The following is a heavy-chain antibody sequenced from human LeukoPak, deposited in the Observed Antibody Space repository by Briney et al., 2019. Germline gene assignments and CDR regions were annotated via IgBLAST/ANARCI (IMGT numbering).Heavy chain of an antibody. J-gene: IGHJ3*02. CDR3: ARDVMVRGVNDAFDI. D-gene: IGHD3-10*01. CDR2: MNPNSGNT. Sequence: ASVKVSCKASGYTFTSYDINWVRQATGQGLEWMGWMNPNSGNTGYAQKFQGRVTMTTDTSTSTAYMELRSLRSDDTAVYYCARDVMVRGVNDAFDIWGQGTMVTVSS. V-gene: IGHV1-8*01. CDR1: GYTFTSYD.